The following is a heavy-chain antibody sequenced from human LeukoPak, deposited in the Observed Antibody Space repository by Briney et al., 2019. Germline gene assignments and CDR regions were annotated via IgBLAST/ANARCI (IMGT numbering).Heavy chain of an antibody. V-gene: IGHV6-1*01. Sequence: SQTLSLTCAISGDSVSTSSVAWNWIRQSPSRGLEWLGRTYYRSKWNNHYAVSVKSRIIIKPDTSKNQFSLQLNSVTPEDTAVYYCARYNWNGGRAFDVWGQGTMVTVSS. J-gene: IGHJ3*01. CDR3: ARYNWNGGRAFDV. CDR1: GDSVSTSSVA. D-gene: IGHD1-1*01. CDR2: TYYRSKWNN.